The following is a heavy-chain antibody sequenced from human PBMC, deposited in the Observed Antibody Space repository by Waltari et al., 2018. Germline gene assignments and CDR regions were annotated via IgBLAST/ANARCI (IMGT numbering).Heavy chain of an antibody. CDR1: GGSIISGDYY. CDR3: ARRGQTTVSYYFDY. CDR2: IYHSGST. J-gene: IGHJ4*02. V-gene: IGHV4-30-4*08. Sequence: QVQLQESGPGLVKPSQTLSLLCTVSGGSIISGDYYWSWIRQPPGKGLEGIGYIYHSGSTHYNPSLKSRVTISVDTSKNQFSLRLTSVTAADTAVYYCARRGQTTVSYYFDYWGQGTLVTVSS. D-gene: IGHD4-4*01.